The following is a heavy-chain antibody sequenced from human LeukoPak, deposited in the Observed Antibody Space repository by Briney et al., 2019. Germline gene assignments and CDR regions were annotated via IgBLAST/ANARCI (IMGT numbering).Heavy chain of an antibody. CDR2: ISYDGSNK. CDR3: AKERGYDFWSGYRDSFDY. J-gene: IGHJ4*02. D-gene: IGHD3-3*01. V-gene: IGHV3-30*18. Sequence: PGGSLRLSCAASGFTFSSYGMHWVRQAPGKGLEWVAVISYDGSNKYYADSVKGRFTISRDNSKNTLYLQMNSLRAEDTAVYYCAKERGYDFWSGYRDSFDYWGQGTLVTVSS. CDR1: GFTFSSYG.